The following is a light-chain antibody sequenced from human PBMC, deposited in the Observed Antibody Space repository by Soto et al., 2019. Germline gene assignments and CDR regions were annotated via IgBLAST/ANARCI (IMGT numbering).Light chain of an antibody. Sequence: DIQVTQSPSSLSASVGDRVTITCRASQSIDTYLNWYQQTPGKAPKLLIYAASSLQSGVPSRFSGSGSGTDFTLPISSLQPEDFATYYCQQSYSSPWTFGQGTKVEIK. CDR1: QSIDTY. V-gene: IGKV1-39*01. CDR2: AAS. CDR3: QQSYSSPWT. J-gene: IGKJ1*01.